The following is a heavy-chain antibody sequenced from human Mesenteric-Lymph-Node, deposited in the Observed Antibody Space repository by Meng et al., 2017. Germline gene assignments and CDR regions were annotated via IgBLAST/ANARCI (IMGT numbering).Heavy chain of an antibody. CDR2: IYYSGST. J-gene: IGHJ6*02. Sequence: SETLSLTCAVYGGSFSGYYWSWIRQPPGKGLEWIGSIYYSGSTYYNPSLKSRVTISVDTSKNQFSLKLSSVTAADTAVYYCARALLWFGELLGSGMDVWGQGTMVTVSS. V-gene: IGHV4-34*01. CDR1: GGSFSGYY. D-gene: IGHD3-10*01. CDR3: ARALLWFGELLGSGMDV.